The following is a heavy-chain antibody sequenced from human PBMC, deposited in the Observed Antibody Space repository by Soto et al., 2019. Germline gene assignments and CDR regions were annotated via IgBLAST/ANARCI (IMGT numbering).Heavy chain of an antibody. CDR2: IAVGSGYT. CDR3: AGDATAGHQMVPSYY. Sequence: SVKVSCKASGFTFTSSAFQWVRQARGQRLEWIGWIAVGSGYTNYAQRFQDRVTLTRDMSTPTTYMELSRLTSEYTAIYYGAGDATAGHQMVPSYYGGKGTLVTVS. J-gene: IGHJ4*02. D-gene: IGHD2-8*01. CDR1: GFTFTSSA. V-gene: IGHV1-58*01.